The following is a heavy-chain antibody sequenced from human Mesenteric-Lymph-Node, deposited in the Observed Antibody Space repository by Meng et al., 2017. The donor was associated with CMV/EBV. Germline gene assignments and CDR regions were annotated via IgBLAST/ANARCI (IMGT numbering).Heavy chain of an antibody. V-gene: IGHV1-2*02. D-gene: IGHD3-22*01. CDR2: INPNSGGA. J-gene: IGHJ4*02. CDR3: ARFQYRIKNYYDSSGYPY. Sequence: ASVKVSCKASGYTFNNYYIHWVRQAPGQGLEWMGWINPNSGGANYAQKFQGRVTMTRDTSISTAYMELSRLRSDDTAVYYCARFQYRIKNYYDSSGYPYWGQGTLVTVSS. CDR1: GYTFNNYY.